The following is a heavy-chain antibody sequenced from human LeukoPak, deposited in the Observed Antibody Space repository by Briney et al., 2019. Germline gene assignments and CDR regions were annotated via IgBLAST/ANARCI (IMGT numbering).Heavy chain of an antibody. Sequence: SETLSLTCAVYGGSFSGYYWSWIRQPPGKGLEWIGEINHSGSTNYNPSLKSRVTMSVDTSKNQFSLKLSSVTAADTAVYYCARHGVLRYFDWLLYFRCYFDYWGRGTLVTVSS. CDR2: INHSGST. V-gene: IGHV4-34*01. D-gene: IGHD3-9*01. CDR3: ARHGVLRYFDWLLYFRCYFDY. J-gene: IGHJ4*02. CDR1: GGSFSGYY.